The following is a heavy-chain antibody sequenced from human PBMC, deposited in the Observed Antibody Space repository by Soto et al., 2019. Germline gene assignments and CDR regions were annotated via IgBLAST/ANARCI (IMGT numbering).Heavy chain of an antibody. CDR3: AREPPLGYCSSTSCQRYHYYYYYGMDV. V-gene: IGHV1-24*01. CDR1: GYTLTELS. J-gene: IGHJ6*02. Sequence: GASVKVSCKVSGYTLTELSMHWVRQAPGKGLEWMGGFDPEDGETIYAQKFQGRVTMTEDTSTDTAYMELSSLRSEDTAVYYCAREPPLGYCSSTSCQRYHYYYYYGMDVWGQGTTVTVSS. D-gene: IGHD2-2*01. CDR2: FDPEDGET.